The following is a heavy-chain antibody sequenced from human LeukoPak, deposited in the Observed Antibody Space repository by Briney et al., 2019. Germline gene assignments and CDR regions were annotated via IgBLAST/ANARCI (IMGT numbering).Heavy chain of an antibody. D-gene: IGHD6-19*01. V-gene: IGHV3-7*01. Sequence: LTCAVYGGSFSGYYWSRVRQAPGKGLEWVANIKQDGSEKYYVDSVKGRFTISRDNAKNSLYLQMNSLRAEDTAVYYCAREVAGTEYYFDYWGQGTLVTVSS. CDR2: IKQDGSEK. CDR3: AREVAGTEYYFDY. CDR1: GGSFSGYY. J-gene: IGHJ4*02.